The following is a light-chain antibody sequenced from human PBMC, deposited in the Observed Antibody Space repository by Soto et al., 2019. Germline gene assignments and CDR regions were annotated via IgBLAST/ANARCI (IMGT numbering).Light chain of an antibody. CDR3: QQRSNWPPLT. J-gene: IGKJ3*01. V-gene: IGKV3-11*01. CDR2: DAS. CDR1: QSVSSY. Sequence: EIVLTQSPATLSLSPGERATLSFRASQSVSSYLSWYQQKPGQAPRLLIYDASNRATGIPARFSGSGSGTDFTLTISSLEPEDFAVYYCQQRSNWPPLTFGPGTKVDIK.